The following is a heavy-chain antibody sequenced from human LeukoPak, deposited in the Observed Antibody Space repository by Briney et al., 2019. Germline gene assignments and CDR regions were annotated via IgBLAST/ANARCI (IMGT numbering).Heavy chain of an antibody. V-gene: IGHV1-3*01. D-gene: IGHD3-22*01. CDR1: GYTITTYA. CDR2: INVGNANT. J-gene: IGHJ5*02. CDR3: ARVPYYYDNNWFDP. Sequence: ASVKVSCTASGYTITTYAIHWVRQAPGQRLEWMGWINVGNANTKYSQKLQGRVTITRDTSASTAYMELSTLRSKDTAVYYCARVPYYYDNNWFDPWGQGTLVTVSS.